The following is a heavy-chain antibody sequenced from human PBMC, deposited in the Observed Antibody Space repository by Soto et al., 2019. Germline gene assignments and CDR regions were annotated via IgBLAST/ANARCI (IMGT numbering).Heavy chain of an antibody. V-gene: IGHV1-69*12. CDR3: ARGGPGYYGSGSFLDY. Sequence: QVQLVQSGAEVKKPGSSVKVSCKASGGTFSSYAISWVRQAPGQGLEWMGGIIPIFGTANYAQKFQGRVMIPADESTSTADMELSSLRSEDTAVYYCARGGPGYYGSGSFLDYWGQGTLLTVSS. D-gene: IGHD3-10*01. CDR1: GGTFSSYA. CDR2: IIPIFGTA. J-gene: IGHJ4*02.